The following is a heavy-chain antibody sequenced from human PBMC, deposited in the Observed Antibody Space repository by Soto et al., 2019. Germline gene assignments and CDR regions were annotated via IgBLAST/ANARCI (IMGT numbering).Heavy chain of an antibody. V-gene: IGHV4-34*01. CDR1: GGSFSGYY. J-gene: IGHJ5*02. CDR3: AKSSVRTMIVVVPMNWFDP. CDR2: INHSGST. D-gene: IGHD3-22*01. Sequence: SETLSLTCAVYGGSFSGYYWSWIRQPPGKGLEWIGEINHSGSTNYNPSLKSRVTISVDTSKNQFSLKLSSVTAADTAVYYCAKSSVRTMIVVVPMNWFDPWGQGTLVTVSS.